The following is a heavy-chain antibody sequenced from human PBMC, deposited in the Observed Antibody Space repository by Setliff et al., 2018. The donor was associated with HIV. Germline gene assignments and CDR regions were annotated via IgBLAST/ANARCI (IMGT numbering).Heavy chain of an antibody. CDR2: IVVGSGNS. Sequence: SVKVSCKASGFTFSSSVIQWVRQARGQRLEWIGWIVVGSGNSNHAQKFQERVTISRDMSTSTAYMELSGLRSEDTAVYYCAAAPSPAAPGDWGQGTLVTVS. CDR1: GFTFSSSV. J-gene: IGHJ4*02. D-gene: IGHD6-25*01. CDR3: AAAPSPAAPGD. V-gene: IGHV1-58*02.